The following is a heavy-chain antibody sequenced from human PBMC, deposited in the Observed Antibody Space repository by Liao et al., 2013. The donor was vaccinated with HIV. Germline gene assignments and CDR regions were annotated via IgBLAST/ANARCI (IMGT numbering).Heavy chain of an antibody. V-gene: IGHV4-34*01. CDR2: INRGGST. D-gene: IGHD3-3*01. J-gene: IGHJ4*01. Sequence: QVQLQQWGEGLLTTSETLSLTCAVYGGSLSGYFWTWIRQSPGKGLEWIGEINRGGSTNYNPSLKSRLTISVDTSKNQFTLRLKSLTAADSAMYHCVRVIASYYDIWSGYFGPKGGIDHWGQGTLVTVSS. CDR3: VRVIASYYDIWSGYFGPKGGIDH. CDR1: GGSLSGYF.